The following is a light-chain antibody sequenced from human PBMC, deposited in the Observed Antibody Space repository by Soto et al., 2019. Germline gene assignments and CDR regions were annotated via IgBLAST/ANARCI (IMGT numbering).Light chain of an antibody. CDR2: GVT. CDR1: SSDVGGNNH. V-gene: IGLV2-14*01. Sequence: QSALTQPASMSGSPGQSITISCTGTSSDVGGNNHVSWYQQHPGKAPKLIIYGVTNRPSGVSYRFSGSKSGNTASLTISGLHAEDEADYYCNSFAGSRGYVFGTGTKLTVL. J-gene: IGLJ1*01. CDR3: NSFAGSRGYV.